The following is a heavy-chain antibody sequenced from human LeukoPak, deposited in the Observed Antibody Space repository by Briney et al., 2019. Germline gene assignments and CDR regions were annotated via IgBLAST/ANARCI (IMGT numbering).Heavy chain of an antibody. Sequence: GASVKVSCKASGYTFTSFGIGWVRQAPGQGLEWMGWISAYNGNTNYAQKLQGRVTMTTDTSTSTAYMELRSLRSDDTAVYYCARDLRSGGSFTDAFDIWGQGTMVTVSS. V-gene: IGHV1-18*01. J-gene: IGHJ3*02. CDR1: GYTFTSFG. CDR2: ISAYNGNT. D-gene: IGHD1-26*01. CDR3: ARDLRSGGSFTDAFDI.